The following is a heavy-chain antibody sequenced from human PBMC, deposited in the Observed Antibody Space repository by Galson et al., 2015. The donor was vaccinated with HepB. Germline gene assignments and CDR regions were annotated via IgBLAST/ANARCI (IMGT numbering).Heavy chain of an antibody. V-gene: IGHV1-8*02. J-gene: IGHJ5*02. CDR2: INPNSGGT. CDR1: GGTFNSYA. D-gene: IGHD2-8*02. Sequence: SVKVSCKASGGTFNSYAISWVRQAPGQGLEWMGGINPNSGGTNYAQKFQGRVTMTRNTSISTAYMELSSLRSEDTAVYYCARGLEAGGLFWFDPWGQGTLVTVSS. CDR3: ARGLEAGGLFWFDP.